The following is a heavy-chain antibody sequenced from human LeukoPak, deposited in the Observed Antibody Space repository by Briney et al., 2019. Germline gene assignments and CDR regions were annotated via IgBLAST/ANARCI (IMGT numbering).Heavy chain of an antibody. CDR3: ARGRSGAIDFDY. D-gene: IGHD1-26*01. Sequence: PGGSLRLSCAASGFAFSSYAMSWVRQAPGKGLEWVSVLSSNGDNTYYAESVKGRFTISRDNSKNTLYLQMTSLKAEDTAVYYCARGRSGAIDFDYWGQGTLVTVSS. CDR2: LSSNGDNT. CDR1: GFAFSSYA. V-gene: IGHV3-23*01. J-gene: IGHJ4*02.